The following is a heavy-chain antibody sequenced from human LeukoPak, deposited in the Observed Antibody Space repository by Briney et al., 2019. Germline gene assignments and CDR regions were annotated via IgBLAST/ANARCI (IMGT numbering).Heavy chain of an antibody. V-gene: IGHV4-59*01. J-gene: IGHJ4*02. CDR3: ARGSIFGVVNDY. CDR1: GGSISSYY. D-gene: IGHD3-3*01. Sequence: SETLSLTXTVSGGSISSYYWSWIRQPPGKGVEWIGYIYYSGSTNYNPSLKSRVTISVDTSKNQFSLKLSSVTAADTAVYYCARGSIFGVVNDYWGQGTLVTVSS. CDR2: IYYSGST.